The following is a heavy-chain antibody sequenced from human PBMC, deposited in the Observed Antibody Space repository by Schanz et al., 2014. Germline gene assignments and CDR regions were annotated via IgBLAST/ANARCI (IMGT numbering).Heavy chain of an antibody. CDR3: TRDRGALINHNDALDL. Sequence: QVQLVESGGGVVQPGRSLRLSCAASGFTMITYAMHWVRQPPGKGLEWVAFIRYDGSSKYYADSVRGRFTISRDNSKNTLYLQMNSLRSEDTAVYYCTRDRGALINHNDALDLWGQGTMVSVSS. D-gene: IGHD3-16*01. V-gene: IGHV3-30*02. CDR1: GFTMITYA. J-gene: IGHJ3*01. CDR2: IRYDGSSK.